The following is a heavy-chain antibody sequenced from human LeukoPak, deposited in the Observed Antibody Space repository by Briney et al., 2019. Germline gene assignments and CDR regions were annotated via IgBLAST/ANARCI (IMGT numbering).Heavy chain of an antibody. CDR2: IYYSGST. CDR3: ARAPSGSPFDY. Sequence: SEALSLTCTVSGGSISSSSYYWGWIRQPPGKGLEWIGSIYYSGSTYYNPSLKSRVTISVDTSKNQFSLKLSSVTAADTAVYYRARAPSGSPFDYWGQGTLVTVSS. J-gene: IGHJ4*02. V-gene: IGHV4-39*07. D-gene: IGHD1-26*01. CDR1: GGSISSSSYY.